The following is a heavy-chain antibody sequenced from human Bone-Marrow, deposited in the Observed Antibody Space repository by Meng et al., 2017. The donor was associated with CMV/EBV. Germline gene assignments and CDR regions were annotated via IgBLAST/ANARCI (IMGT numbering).Heavy chain of an antibody. CDR3: ARSPGSQLYI. J-gene: IGHJ3*02. CDR2: INSDGSSS. CDR1: GFTFSSFW. Sequence: GEALKTSCAASGFTFSSFWMHWVRQASGKGPVWVSRINSDGSSSNYGDSVKGRFTISRDNAENTLYLQMNCLRAEDTAVYYCARSPGSQLYIWGRGTVVTVSS. D-gene: IGHD2-2*01. V-gene: IGHV3-74*01.